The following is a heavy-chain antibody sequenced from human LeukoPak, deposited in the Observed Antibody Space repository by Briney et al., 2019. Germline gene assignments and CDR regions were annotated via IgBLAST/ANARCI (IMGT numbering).Heavy chain of an antibody. CDR2: INHSGRT. Sequence: SETLSLTCAVYGGSFSHYYWSWIRQPPGKGLEWIGEINHSGRTNYNPSLKSRVTMSVDTYKNHFSLKLSSVTAADTAVYYCARGGSGLLWFDYWGQGNLVTVSS. J-gene: IGHJ5*01. D-gene: IGHD3-10*01. V-gene: IGHV4-34*01. CDR1: GGSFSHYY. CDR3: ARGGSGLLWFDY.